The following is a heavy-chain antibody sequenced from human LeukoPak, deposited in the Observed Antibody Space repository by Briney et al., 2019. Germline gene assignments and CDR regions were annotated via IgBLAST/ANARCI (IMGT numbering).Heavy chain of an antibody. D-gene: IGHD6-19*01. CDR2: ISAYNGNT. CDR1: GYTFTSYG. Sequence: ASVKVSCKASGYTFTSYGISWVRQAPGQGLEWMGWISAYNGNTNYAQKLQGRVTMTTDASTSTAYMELRSLRSDDTAVYYCARDRLVGGIAVAGIDYWGQGTLVTVSS. V-gene: IGHV1-18*01. J-gene: IGHJ4*02. CDR3: ARDRLVGGIAVAGIDY.